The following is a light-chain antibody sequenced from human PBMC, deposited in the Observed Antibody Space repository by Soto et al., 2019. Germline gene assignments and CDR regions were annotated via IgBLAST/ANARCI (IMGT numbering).Light chain of an antibody. Sequence: DIVLTQSPATLSLTPGQGASLSCRASKRVGGDLVWYQQHPGQAPRLLIYDASNRATGIPARFSGTGSGTDFTLTINNLEPEDFAVYYCQVRTNWSIAFGRGTRLEIK. J-gene: IGKJ5*01. CDR1: KRVGGD. CDR3: QVRTNWSIA. V-gene: IGKV3-11*01. CDR2: DAS.